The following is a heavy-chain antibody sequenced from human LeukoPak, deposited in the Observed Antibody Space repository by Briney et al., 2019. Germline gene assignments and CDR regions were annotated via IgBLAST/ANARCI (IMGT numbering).Heavy chain of an antibody. CDR1: GFIFSSYA. V-gene: IGHV3-30*04. J-gene: IGHJ6*02. CDR3: ARCGGTCSLPSTSAMDV. Sequence: GGSLRLSCAASGFIFSSYAVHWVRQAPGKGLGWVAVISSDGRHIFYADSVKGRFTISRDNSKNTLYLRMNSLRAEDTALYLCARCGGTCSLPSTSAMDVWGQGTTVTVS. D-gene: IGHD2-21*01. CDR2: ISSDGRHI.